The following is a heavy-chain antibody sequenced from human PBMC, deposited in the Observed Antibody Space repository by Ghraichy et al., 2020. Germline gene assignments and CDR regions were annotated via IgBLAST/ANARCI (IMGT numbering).Heavy chain of an antibody. CDR2: FYHRGGS. V-gene: IGHV4-34*01. J-gene: IGHJ6*02. D-gene: IGHD5-18*01. Sequence: SETLSLTCAVYGGSFTGYDWTWIRQPPGKGPEWIGEFYHRGGSNYNPSLAGRVTISVDTSKNQISLKLTSLTAADTARYYCARKPQEAPGGWGYPYYYGLDVWGQGTTVTVSS. CDR1: GGSFTGYD. CDR3: ARKPQEAPGGWGYPYYYGLDV.